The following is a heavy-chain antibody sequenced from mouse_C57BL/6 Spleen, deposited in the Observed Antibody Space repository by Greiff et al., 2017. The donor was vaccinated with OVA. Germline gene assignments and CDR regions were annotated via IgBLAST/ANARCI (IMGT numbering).Heavy chain of an antibody. CDR3: ARGVITTVVATGYYYAMDY. V-gene: IGHV1-72*01. J-gene: IGHJ4*01. D-gene: IGHD1-1*01. CDR2: IDPNSGGT. CDR1: GYTFTSYW. Sequence: QVQLKQPGAELVKPGASVKLSCKASGYTFTSYWMHWVKQRPGRGLEWIGRIDPNSGGTKYNEKFKSKATLTVDKPSSTAYMQLSSLTSEDSAVYYCARGVITTVVATGYYYAMDYWGQGTSVTVSS.